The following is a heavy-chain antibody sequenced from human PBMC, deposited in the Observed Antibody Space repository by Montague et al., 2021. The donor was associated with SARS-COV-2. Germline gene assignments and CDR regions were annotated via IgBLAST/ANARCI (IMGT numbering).Heavy chain of an antibody. J-gene: IGHJ6*02. V-gene: IGHV5-51*03. CDR2: IYPGDSDT. D-gene: IGHD6-13*01. Sequence: QSGAEVKKPGESLKISCKGSGYSFTSYWIGWVRQMPGKGLEWMGIIYPGDSDTRYSPSFQGQVTISADKSISTAYLQWSSLKASDTAMYYCARRVVAAAGSHYYYGMDVWGQGTTVTVSS. CDR1: GYSFTSYW. CDR3: ARRVVAAAGSHYYYGMDV.